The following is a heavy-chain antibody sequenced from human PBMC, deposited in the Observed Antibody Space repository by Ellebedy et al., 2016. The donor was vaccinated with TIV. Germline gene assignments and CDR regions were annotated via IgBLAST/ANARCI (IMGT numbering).Heavy chain of an antibody. D-gene: IGHD3-9*01. J-gene: IGHJ6*02. CDR3: ARGLHYDILTVEWSGVGPYGMDV. CDR2: IYYSGST. Sequence: SETLSLTCTVSGGSISSYYWSWIRQPPGKGLEWIGYIYYSGSTNYNPSLKSRVTISVDTSKNQFSLKLSSVTAADTAVYYCARGLHYDILTVEWSGVGPYGMDVWGQGTTVTVSS. V-gene: IGHV4-59*08. CDR1: GGSISSYY.